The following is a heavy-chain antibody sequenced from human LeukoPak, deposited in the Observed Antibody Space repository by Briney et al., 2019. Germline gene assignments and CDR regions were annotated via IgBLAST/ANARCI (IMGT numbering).Heavy chain of an antibody. J-gene: IGHJ4*02. CDR1: GFTFSSYA. CDR2: ISGSGGST. CDR3: AKDHHSSSWYGYYFDY. D-gene: IGHD6-13*01. Sequence: GGSLRLSCAASGFTFSSYAMSWVRQAPGKGLDWVSAISGSGGSTYYADSVKGRFTISRDNSKNTLYLQMNSLRAEDTAVYYCAKDHHSSSWYGYYFDYWGQGTLVTVSS. V-gene: IGHV3-23*01.